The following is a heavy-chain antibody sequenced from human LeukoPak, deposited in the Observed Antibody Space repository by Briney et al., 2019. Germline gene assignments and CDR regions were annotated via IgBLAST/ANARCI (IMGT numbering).Heavy chain of an antibody. CDR1: GGSISIYY. J-gene: IGHJ4*02. V-gene: IGHV4-59*08. CDR3: ARQNSGNSYDY. CDR2: IYNSGST. D-gene: IGHD1-26*01. Sequence: SETLSLTCTVSGGSISIYYWNWIRQPPGKGLEWIGSIYNSGSTTYNPSLKSRVTISVDTSKNQFSLKLSSVTAADTAVYYCARQNSGNSYDYWGQGTLVTVSS.